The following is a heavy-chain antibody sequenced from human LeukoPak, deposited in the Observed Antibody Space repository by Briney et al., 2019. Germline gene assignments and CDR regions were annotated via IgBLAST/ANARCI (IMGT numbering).Heavy chain of an antibody. J-gene: IGHJ4*02. CDR2: MKVDGSDI. CDR3: ARGGRRF. CDR1: GFTFTNDF. D-gene: IGHD3-16*01. Sequence: GGSLRLSCAASGFTFTNDFMTWVRQAPGKGLEWVANMKVDGSDIHYVDSVKGRFTISRDNAKNSLYLQMNSLRGEDTAVYYCARGGRRFWGQGTLVTVSS. V-gene: IGHV3-7*04.